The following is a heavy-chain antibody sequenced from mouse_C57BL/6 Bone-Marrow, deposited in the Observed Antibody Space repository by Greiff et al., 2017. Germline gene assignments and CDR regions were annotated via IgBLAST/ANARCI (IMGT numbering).Heavy chain of an antibody. D-gene: IGHD1-1*01. CDR1: GYTFTSYW. CDR3: ARWKGELHRPPDV. Sequence: QVQLKQPGAELVKPGASVKLSCKASGYTFTSYWMQWVKQRPGQGLEWIGEIDPSDSYTNYNQKFKGKATLTVDTSSSTAYMQLSSLTSEDSAVYYCARWKGELHRPPDVWGTGTTVTVSS. V-gene: IGHV1-50*01. J-gene: IGHJ1*03. CDR2: IDPSDSYT.